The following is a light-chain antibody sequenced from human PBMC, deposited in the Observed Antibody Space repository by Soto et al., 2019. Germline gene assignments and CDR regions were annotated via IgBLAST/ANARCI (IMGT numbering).Light chain of an antibody. Sequence: EIVLTQSPGTLSLSPGERVTLSCRASQSVSNSYLAWHQQKPGQAPRLLIYGASSRPTGIPDRFSGSGSGTDVTLTISRLEPEDSAVYYCQQYGTSPYTFGQGTKLEI. V-gene: IGKV3-20*01. CDR1: QSVSNSY. CDR3: QQYGTSPYT. CDR2: GAS. J-gene: IGKJ2*01.